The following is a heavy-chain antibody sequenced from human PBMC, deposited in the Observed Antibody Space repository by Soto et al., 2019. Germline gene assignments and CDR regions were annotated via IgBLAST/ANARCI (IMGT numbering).Heavy chain of an antibody. CDR1: GFSVSSHH. Sequence: GGSLRLSCAASGFSVSSHHMSWVRQAPGKGLEWVSVMYSGSSTYYADPVKGRCTISRDNSKNMVYLEMNNLRTEDTAIYFCAKGGTSHIYGIDAWGPGTAVTVSS. CDR2: MYSGSST. V-gene: IGHV3-53*01. J-gene: IGHJ6*02. CDR3: AKGGTSHIYGIDA. D-gene: IGHD3-16*01.